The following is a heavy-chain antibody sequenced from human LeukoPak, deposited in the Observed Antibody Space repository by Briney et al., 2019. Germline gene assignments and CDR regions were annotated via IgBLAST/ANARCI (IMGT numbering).Heavy chain of an antibody. J-gene: IGHJ4*02. CDR1: GYTFTGYY. Sequence: ASVKVSCKASGYTFTGYYMHWVRQAPGQGLEWMGWINPNSGGTNYAQKFQGRVTMTRDTSISTAYMELSRLRSDDTAVYYCARAPDRGYTSSLYYWGQGTLVTVSS. CDR2: INPNSGGT. CDR3: ARAPDRGYTSSLYY. D-gene: IGHD5-18*01. V-gene: IGHV1-2*02.